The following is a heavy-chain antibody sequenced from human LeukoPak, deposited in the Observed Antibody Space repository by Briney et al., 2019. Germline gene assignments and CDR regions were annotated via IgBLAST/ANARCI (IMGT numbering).Heavy chain of an antibody. J-gene: IGHJ4*02. CDR1: GFTFSSYS. CDR3: AKEYCGGGTCNEDFFDY. D-gene: IGHD2-15*01. CDR2: ISSSSSYI. V-gene: IGHV3-21*01. Sequence: GGSLRLSCAASGFTFSSYSMNWVRQAPGKGLEWVSSISSSSSYIYYADSVKGRFTISRDNAKNSLYLQMNSLRAEDTAVYFCAKEYCGGGTCNEDFFDYWGQGTQVTVSS.